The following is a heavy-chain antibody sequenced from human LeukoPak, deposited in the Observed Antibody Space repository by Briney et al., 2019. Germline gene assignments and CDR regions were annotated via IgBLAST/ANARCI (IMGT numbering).Heavy chain of an antibody. CDR3: ARGLGYCSSTSCYTYYYYMDV. V-gene: IGHV4-4*07. CDR1: GGSISSYY. D-gene: IGHD2-2*02. CDR2: IYTSGST. Sequence: SETLSLTCSVSGGSISSYYWSWIRQPAGKGLEWIGRIYTSGSTDYNPSLKSRVTMSVDTSKNQFSLKLSSVTAADTAVYYCARGLGYCSSTSCYTYYYYMDVWGKGTTVTVSS. J-gene: IGHJ6*03.